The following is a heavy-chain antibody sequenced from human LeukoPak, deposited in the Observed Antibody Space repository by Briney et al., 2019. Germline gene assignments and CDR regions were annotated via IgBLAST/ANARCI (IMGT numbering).Heavy chain of an antibody. CDR3: ARWHDSRDYFDY. J-gene: IGHJ4*02. V-gene: IGHV3-7*02. CDR1: GFTVSSNY. D-gene: IGHD2-15*01. Sequence: GGSLRLSCAASGFTVSSNYMSWVRQAPGKGLEWVANIKQDGSEKYYVDSVKGRFTISRDNAKNSLYLQMNSLRAEDTAVYYCARWHDSRDYFDYWGQGTLVTVSS. CDR2: IKQDGSEK.